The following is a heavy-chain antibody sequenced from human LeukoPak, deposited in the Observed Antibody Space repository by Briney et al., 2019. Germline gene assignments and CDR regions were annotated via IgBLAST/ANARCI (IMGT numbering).Heavy chain of an antibody. CDR1: GGSISSGDYY. CDR3: AREGTMVRGVLDY. V-gene: IGHV4-30-4*01. J-gene: IGHJ4*02. D-gene: IGHD3-10*01. Sequence: PSETLSLTCTVSGGSISSGDYYWSWIRQPPGKGLEWIGYIYYSGSTYYNPSLKSRVTISVDTSKNQFSLKLSSVTAADTAMYYCAREGTMVRGVLDYWGQGTLVTVSS. CDR2: IYYSGST.